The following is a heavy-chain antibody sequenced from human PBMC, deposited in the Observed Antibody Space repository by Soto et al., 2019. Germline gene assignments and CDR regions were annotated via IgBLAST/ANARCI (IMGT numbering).Heavy chain of an antibody. V-gene: IGHV4-39*01. Sequence: SETLSLTCTVSGGSISSSSYYWGWIRQPPGKGLEWIGSIYYSGSTYYNPSLKSRVTISVDTPKNQFSLKLSSVTAADTAVYYCARHGGYCSSTSCYYFDYWGQGTLVTVSS. CDR3: ARHGGYCSSTSCYYFDY. J-gene: IGHJ4*02. CDR1: GGSISSSSYY. CDR2: IYYSGST. D-gene: IGHD2-2*01.